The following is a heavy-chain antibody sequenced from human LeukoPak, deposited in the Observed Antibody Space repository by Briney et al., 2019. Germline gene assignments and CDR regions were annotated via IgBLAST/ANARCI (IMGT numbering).Heavy chain of an antibody. Sequence: ASVTVSCTASGYTFTSYDINWVRQATGQGLEWMGWMNPNSGNTDYAQKFQGRVTMTRNTSISTAYMELSSLRSEDTAVYYCARGLRSYDSSGYYPYYFDYWGQGTLVTVSS. D-gene: IGHD3-22*01. V-gene: IGHV1-8*01. CDR1: GYTFTSYD. CDR2: MNPNSGNT. CDR3: ARGLRSYDSSGYYPYYFDY. J-gene: IGHJ4*02.